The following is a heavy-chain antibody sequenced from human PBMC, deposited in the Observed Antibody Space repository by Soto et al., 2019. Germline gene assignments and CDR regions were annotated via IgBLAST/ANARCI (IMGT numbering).Heavy chain of an antibody. J-gene: IGHJ5*02. Sequence: PAETLSLTCSVSGASLSSGNYYWICMRQGPGKGLEWIGHIYVTGAVDYNPSLRDRITISQDTSERQFSLNLRLVTAADTAVYYCARLRIATNNYKWFDPWGQGTLVTVSS. D-gene: IGHD2-21*01. V-gene: IGHV4-31*03. CDR1: GASLSSGNYY. CDR2: IYVTGAV. CDR3: ARLRIATNNYKWFDP.